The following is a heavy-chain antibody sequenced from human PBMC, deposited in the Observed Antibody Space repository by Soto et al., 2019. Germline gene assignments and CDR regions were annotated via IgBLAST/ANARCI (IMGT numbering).Heavy chain of an antibody. V-gene: IGHV3-21*01. CDR2: ISSSSSYI. Sequence: EVQLVESGGGLVKPGGSLRLSCAASGFTFSSYSMNWVRQAPGKGLEWVSYISSSSSYIYYADSVKGRFTISRDNAKNSLDLQMNRLRAEGTAVYYCARVGAAAEFYHYYGMDVWGQGTTVTVFS. CDR3: ARVGAAAEFYHYYGMDV. CDR1: GFTFSSYS. J-gene: IGHJ6*02. D-gene: IGHD6-13*01.